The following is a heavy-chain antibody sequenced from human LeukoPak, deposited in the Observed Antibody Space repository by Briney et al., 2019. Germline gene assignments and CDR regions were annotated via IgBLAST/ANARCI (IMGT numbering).Heavy chain of an antibody. J-gene: IGHJ4*02. D-gene: IGHD3-10*01. V-gene: IGHV1-46*01. CDR2: INPSGGST. CDR1: GYTFTSYY. Sequence: GASVKVSCKASGYTFTSYYMHWVRQAPGQGLEWMGIINPSGGSTNYAQKFQGRVTMTRDMSTSAVYMERSSLRSEDTSVYYCARDEAGVTMARGVIAPYFDYWGQGTLVTVSS. CDR3: ARDEAGVTMARGVIAPYFDY.